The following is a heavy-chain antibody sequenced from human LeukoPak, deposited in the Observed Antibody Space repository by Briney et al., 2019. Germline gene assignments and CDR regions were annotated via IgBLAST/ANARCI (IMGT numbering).Heavy chain of an antibody. CDR3: AREIDRDDYNRFFDY. CDR2: INAGNGNT. CDR1: GYTFSTYT. Sequence: ASVKVSCKTSGYTFSTYTMHWVRQAPGQRLEWMGWINAGNGNTKFSQKFQGRVTITRDTSASTVYMEMSSLRSEDTALYYCAREIDRDDYNRFFDYWGQGTLVTVSS. V-gene: IGHV1-3*01. D-gene: IGHD5-24*01. J-gene: IGHJ4*02.